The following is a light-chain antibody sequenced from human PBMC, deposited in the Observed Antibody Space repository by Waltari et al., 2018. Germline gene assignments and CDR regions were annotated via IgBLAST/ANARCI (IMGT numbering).Light chain of an antibody. CDR3: QQYNNWPPYT. CDR1: QCVSSK. CDR2: GAS. V-gene: IGKV3-15*01. J-gene: IGKJ2*01. Sequence: EIVMTQSPATLSVSPGERATLSCRASQCVSSKLAWYQPKPGQAPRLLIYGASTRATGIPARFSGSGSGTEFTLTISSLQSEDFAVYYCQQYNNWPPYTFGQGTKLEIK.